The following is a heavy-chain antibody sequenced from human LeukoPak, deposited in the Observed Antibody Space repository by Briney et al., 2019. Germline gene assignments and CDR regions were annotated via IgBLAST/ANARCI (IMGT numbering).Heavy chain of an antibody. D-gene: IGHD5-12*01. V-gene: IGHV3-43*01. CDR3: SKDTYSGSEGYFEY. Sequence: GGSLRLSCAASGFLFEDYTLHWVRQAPGKGLEWVSLITYDNDTYYAESVKGRFTISRDNSKSSLFLQMNSLRNEDTALYYCSKDTYSGSEGYFEYWGQGTLVTVSS. CDR1: GFLFEDYT. CDR2: ITYDNDT. J-gene: IGHJ4*02.